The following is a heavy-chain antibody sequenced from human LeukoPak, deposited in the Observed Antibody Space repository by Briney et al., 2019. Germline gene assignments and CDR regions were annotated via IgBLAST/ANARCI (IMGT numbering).Heavy chain of an antibody. CDR1: GFTFSDYY. Sequence: GGSLRLSCAASGFTFSDYYMSWIRQAPGKGLEWVSYISSSSSYTNHADSVKGRFTISRDNAKNSLYLQMNSLRAEDTAVYYCARVDCSGGSCYYGWYFDLWGRGTLVTVSS. J-gene: IGHJ2*01. CDR3: ARVDCSGGSCYYGWYFDL. CDR2: ISSSSSYT. V-gene: IGHV3-11*05. D-gene: IGHD2-15*01.